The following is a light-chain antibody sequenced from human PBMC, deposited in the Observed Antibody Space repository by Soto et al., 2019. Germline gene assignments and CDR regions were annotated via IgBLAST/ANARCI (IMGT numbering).Light chain of an antibody. V-gene: IGLV2-23*02. CDR2: EVS. Sequence: SALPQPASLSGSPGESITISCTGTSSVVGSYNLVSWYQQHPGKAPKLMIYEVSKRPSGVSNRFSGSKSGNTASLTISGLQAEDEADYYCCSYAGSSTFVFGTGTKVTVL. CDR1: SSVVGSYNL. CDR3: CSYAGSSTFV. J-gene: IGLJ1*01.